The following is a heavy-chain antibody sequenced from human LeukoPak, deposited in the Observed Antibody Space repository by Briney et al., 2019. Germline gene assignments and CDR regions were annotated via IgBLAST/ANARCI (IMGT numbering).Heavy chain of an antibody. CDR2: ISGSGGST. J-gene: IGHJ4*02. CDR1: GFTFSSYA. V-gene: IGHV3-23*01. CDR3: AEVAGDSSAWYTGSYFDY. D-gene: IGHD6-19*01. Sequence: GGSLRLSCSVSGFTFSSYAMSWVRQAPGKGLEWVSVISGSGGSTYYTDSVKGRFTISRDNSKITLYLQMNSLRAEDTAVYYCAEVAGDSSAWYTGSYFDYWGQGTLVTVSS.